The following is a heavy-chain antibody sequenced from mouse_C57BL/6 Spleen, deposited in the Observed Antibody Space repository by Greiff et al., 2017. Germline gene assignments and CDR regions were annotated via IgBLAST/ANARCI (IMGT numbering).Heavy chain of an antibody. Sequence: QVQLQQPGAELVKPGASVKLSCKASGYTFTSYWMHWVKQRPGRGLEWIGRIDPNSGGTKYNEKFKSKATLTVDKPSSTAYMPLSSLTSEDSAVLYGARSGAVGGYYAMDYWGQGTSVTVSS. CDR1: GYTFTSYW. CDR3: ARSGAVGGYYAMDY. D-gene: IGHD3-1*01. J-gene: IGHJ4*01. V-gene: IGHV1-72*01. CDR2: IDPNSGGT.